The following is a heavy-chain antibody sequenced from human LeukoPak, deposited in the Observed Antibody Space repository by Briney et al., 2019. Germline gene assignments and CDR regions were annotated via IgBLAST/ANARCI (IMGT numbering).Heavy chain of an antibody. Sequence: PGGSLRLSCAASGFTFSSYWMNWARQAPGKGLEWVASINHNGNVNYYVDSVKGRFTISRDNAKNSLYLQMSNLRAEDTAVYYCARGMDYYYGMDVWGQGTTVTVSS. J-gene: IGHJ6*02. V-gene: IGHV3-7*03. CDR3: ARGMDYYYGMDV. CDR2: INHNGNVN. CDR1: GFTFSSYW.